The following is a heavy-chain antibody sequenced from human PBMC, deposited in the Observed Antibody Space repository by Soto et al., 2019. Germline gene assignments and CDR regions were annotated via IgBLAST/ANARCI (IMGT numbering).Heavy chain of an antibody. J-gene: IGHJ6*02. CDR3: VRERGLSSFYGMDV. CDR2: ITSSSGHI. CDR1: GFTLTTYT. Sequence: EVQLVESGGGLVKPGGSLRLSCEASGFTLTTYTMNWVRQASGKGLEWVSSITSSSGHIYYADSVKGRFTISRDNARNSLYLQMNSVRAEDTAVYYCVRERGLSSFYGMDVWGQGTTVTVSS. V-gene: IGHV3-21*02. D-gene: IGHD3-10*01.